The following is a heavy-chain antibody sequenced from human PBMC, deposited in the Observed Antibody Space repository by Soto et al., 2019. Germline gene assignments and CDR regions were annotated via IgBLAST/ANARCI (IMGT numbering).Heavy chain of an antibody. V-gene: IGHV4-34*01. CDR1: GSSFSCYF. CDR2: VNHNGRN. Sequence: ASETLSLTCAFSGSSFSCYFWNWLRQTPGKGLEWIGKVNHNGRNNYNPSLKSRVTISLDMSKNQISLKLTSVTAADTAVYYCARGGSSDWQVAFEVWGQGTMVTVS. CDR3: ARGGSSDWQVAFEV. D-gene: IGHD6-19*01. J-gene: IGHJ3*01.